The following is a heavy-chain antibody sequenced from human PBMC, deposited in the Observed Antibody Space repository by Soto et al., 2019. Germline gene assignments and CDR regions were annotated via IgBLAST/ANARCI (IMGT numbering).Heavy chain of an antibody. J-gene: IGHJ3*02. CDR1: GFTFSSYS. V-gene: IGHV3-48*02. Sequence: GGSLRLSCAASGFTFSSYSMNWVRQAPGKGLEWVSYISSSSTIYYADSVKGRFTISRDNAKNSLYLQMNSLRDEDTAVYYCARVPPPPMADAFDIWGQGTMVTVSS. D-gene: IGHD3-10*01. CDR2: ISSSSTI. CDR3: ARVPPPPMADAFDI.